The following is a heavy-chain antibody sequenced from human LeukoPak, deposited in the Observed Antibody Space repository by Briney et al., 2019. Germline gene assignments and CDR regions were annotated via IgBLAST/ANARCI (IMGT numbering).Heavy chain of an antibody. V-gene: IGHV4-39*07. D-gene: IGHD3-3*01. CDR2: IYYSGST. CDR1: GGSIGSSSYY. CDR3: AREVGGSIFGVVTNWFDP. Sequence: PSETLSLTCTVSGGSIGSSSYYWGWSRQPPGKGLEWIGSIYYSGSTNYNPSLKSRVTISVDTSKNQFSLKLSSVTAADTAVYYCAREVGGSIFGVVTNWFDPWGQGTLVTVSS. J-gene: IGHJ5*02.